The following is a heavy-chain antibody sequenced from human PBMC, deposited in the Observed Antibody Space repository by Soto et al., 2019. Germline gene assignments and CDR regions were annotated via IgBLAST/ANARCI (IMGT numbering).Heavy chain of an antibody. CDR3: AKVSPLGIVVVPAALDY. CDR2: ISGGGGSP. V-gene: IGHV3-23*01. J-gene: IGHJ4*02. D-gene: IGHD2-2*03. Sequence: GGSLRLSCAASGFTFSRYAMSWVRQAPGKGLEWVSSISGGGGSPYYADSVKGRFTISRDNSKNTLYLQMNSLRAEDTAIYYCAKVSPLGIVVVPAALDYWGQGTLVTSPQ. CDR1: GFTFSRYA.